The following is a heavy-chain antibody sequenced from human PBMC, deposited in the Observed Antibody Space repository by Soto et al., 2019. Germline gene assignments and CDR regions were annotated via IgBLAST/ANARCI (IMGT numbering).Heavy chain of an antibody. CDR3: ARGVENSRCIQLWPHYYGMDV. Sequence: QVQLVQSGAEVKKPGASVKVSCKASGYTFTSYDINWVRQATGQGLEWMGWMNPNSGNTGYAQKFQGRVTMTRNTSISTVYMELSSLRSEDTAVYYCARGVENSRCIQLWPHYYGMDVWGQGTTVTVSS. J-gene: IGHJ6*02. V-gene: IGHV1-8*01. D-gene: IGHD5-18*01. CDR1: GYTFTSYD. CDR2: MNPNSGNT.